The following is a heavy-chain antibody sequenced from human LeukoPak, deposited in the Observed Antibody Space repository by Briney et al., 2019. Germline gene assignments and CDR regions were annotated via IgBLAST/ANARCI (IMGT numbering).Heavy chain of an antibody. J-gene: IGHJ4*02. Sequence: SETLSLTCTVSRGSISSYYWTWMRQPAGKGLEWIGRIYTSGSTDYNPSLKSRVTMSVDTSKNQFSLKLTSVTAADTAVYHCARYSGYDSFDYWGQGTLVTVSS. CDR3: ARYSGYDSFDY. D-gene: IGHD5-12*01. CDR1: RGSISSYY. V-gene: IGHV4-4*07. CDR2: IYTSGST.